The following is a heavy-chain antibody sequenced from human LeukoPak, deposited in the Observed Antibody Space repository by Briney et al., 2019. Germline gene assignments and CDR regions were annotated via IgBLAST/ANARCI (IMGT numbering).Heavy chain of an antibody. CDR3: ARDRYSGYDWGSYYYYYYMDV. CDR2: ISYDGSNK. V-gene: IGHV3-30*01. D-gene: IGHD5-12*01. Sequence: PGRSLRLSCAASGFTFSSYAMHWVRQAPGKGLEWVAVISYDGSNKYYADSVKGRFTISRDNSKNTLYLQMNSLRAEDTAVYYCARDRYSGYDWGSYYYYYYMDVWGKGTTVTVSS. CDR1: GFTFSSYA. J-gene: IGHJ6*03.